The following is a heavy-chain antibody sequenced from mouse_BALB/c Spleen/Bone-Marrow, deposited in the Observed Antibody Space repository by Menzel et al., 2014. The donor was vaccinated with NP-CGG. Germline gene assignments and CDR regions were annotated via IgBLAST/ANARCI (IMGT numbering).Heavy chain of an antibody. D-gene: IGHD2-4*01. Sequence: EVMLVESGGGLVKSGGSLKLSCAASGSSFNNYGMSWLRQTPEKRLEWVATISGDGRYTFYSDSVKGRFTISRDNAKNNLYLQLSSLRSEDTALYYCARHAYYDQTEVSFVCWGQGTLVTVSA. CDR3: ARHAYYDQTEVSFVC. J-gene: IGHJ3*01. CDR2: ISGDGRYT. V-gene: IGHV5-9-2*01. CDR1: GSSFNNYG.